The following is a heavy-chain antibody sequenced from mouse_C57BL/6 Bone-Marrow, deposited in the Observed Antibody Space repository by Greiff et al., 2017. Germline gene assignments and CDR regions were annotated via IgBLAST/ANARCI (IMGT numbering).Heavy chain of an antibody. CDR2: IWRGGST. J-gene: IGHJ3*01. CDR1: GFSLTSYG. CDR3: AILITTVVEGFAY. D-gene: IGHD1-1*01. Sequence: VKLMESGPGLVQPSQSLSITCTVSGFSLTSYGVHWVRQSPGKGLEWLGVIWRGGSTDYNAAFMSRLSITKDNSKSQVFFKMNSLQADDTAIYYCAILITTVVEGFAYWGQGTLVTVSA. V-gene: IGHV2-5*01.